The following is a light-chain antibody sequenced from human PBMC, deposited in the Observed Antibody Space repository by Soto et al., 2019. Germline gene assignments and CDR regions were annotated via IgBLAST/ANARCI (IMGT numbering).Light chain of an antibody. CDR1: QSVSSSY. Sequence: EVVFTQSPGTLSLSPGERATVSCRSSQSVSSSYLAWYQQKPGQAPRLLIYGASSRATGIPDRFSGSGSGTDFTLTISRLEPEDFAVYYCQQYGSSSWTFGQGTKVDIK. CDR3: QQYGSSSWT. V-gene: IGKV3-20*01. J-gene: IGKJ1*01. CDR2: GAS.